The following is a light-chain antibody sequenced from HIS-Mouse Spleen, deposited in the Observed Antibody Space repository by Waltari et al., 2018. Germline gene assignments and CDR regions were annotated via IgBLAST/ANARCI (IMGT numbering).Light chain of an antibody. J-gene: IGLJ3*02. Sequence: NFMLTQPHSVSESPGKTVTLSCTRSRCSIASNYVHVYQQRPGSAPTTVIYEDNKRPSGVPDRFSGSIDSSSNSASLTISGLKTEDEADYYCQSYDSSNLVFGGGTKLTVL. CDR1: RCSIASNY. V-gene: IGLV6-57*04. CDR3: QSYDSSNLV. CDR2: EDN.